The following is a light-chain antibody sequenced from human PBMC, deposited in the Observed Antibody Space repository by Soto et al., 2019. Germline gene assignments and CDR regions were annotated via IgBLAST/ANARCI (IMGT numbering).Light chain of an antibody. V-gene: IGKV3-11*01. CDR3: QQRSNWPPIT. J-gene: IGKJ5*01. CDR2: DAS. CDR1: QSVSSY. Sequence: EIVLTQSPSTLSLSPGERATLSCTSSQSVSSYLAWYQQQPGQAPRPLIYDASNRATSIPARFSGSGSGTDFTLTISSLEPEDFAVYYCQQRSNWPPITFGQGTRLEIK.